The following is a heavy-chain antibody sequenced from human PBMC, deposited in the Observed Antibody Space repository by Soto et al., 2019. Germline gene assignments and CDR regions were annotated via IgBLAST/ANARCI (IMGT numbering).Heavy chain of an antibody. V-gene: IGHV3-23*01. Sequence: EVQLLESGGGLVQPGGSLRLSCAASGFTFSSYAMSWVRQAPGQGLEWVSAISGSGGSTYYADSVKGRFTISRDNSKNTLYLQMNSLRAEDTAVYYCAKRGLEQLVSWYFDLWGRGTLVTVSS. D-gene: IGHD6-6*01. CDR2: ISGSGGST. J-gene: IGHJ2*01. CDR1: GFTFSSYA. CDR3: AKRGLEQLVSWYFDL.